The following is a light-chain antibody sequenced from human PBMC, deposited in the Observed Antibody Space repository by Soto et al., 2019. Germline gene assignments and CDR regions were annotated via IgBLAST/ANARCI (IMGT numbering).Light chain of an antibody. Sequence: EIVLTQSPGTLSLSPGERATLSCRASQSVSSSYLAWYQQKPGQAPRLLIYGASSRATGIPDRFSGSGSGTAFPLNISRLEPEDFAVYYCQQYGSSPPWTFGQGTKVEIK. CDR2: GAS. V-gene: IGKV3-20*01. CDR3: QQYGSSPPWT. J-gene: IGKJ1*01. CDR1: QSVSSSY.